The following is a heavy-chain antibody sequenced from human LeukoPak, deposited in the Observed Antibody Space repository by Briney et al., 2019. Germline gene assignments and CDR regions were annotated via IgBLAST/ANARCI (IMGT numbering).Heavy chain of an antibody. V-gene: IGHV4-59*12. D-gene: IGHD3-22*01. CDR3: ARGLLLVGPYDSSGYYDY. CDR2: IYYSGST. Sequence: SETLSLTCTVSGVSISSYYWSWLRQPPGKGLEWIGYIYYSGSTNYNPSLKSRVTISVDTSKNQFSLKLSSVTAADTAVYYCARGLLLVGPYDSSGYYDYWGQGTLVTVSS. CDR1: GVSISSYY. J-gene: IGHJ4*02.